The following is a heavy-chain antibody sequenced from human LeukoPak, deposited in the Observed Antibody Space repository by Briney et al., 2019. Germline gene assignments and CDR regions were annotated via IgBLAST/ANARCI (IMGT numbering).Heavy chain of an antibody. D-gene: IGHD6-19*01. J-gene: IGHJ3*02. CDR2: MKQEGREK. Sequence: PGGSRRLSCVVSGSTFTNNWMTWVRQAPGKALEWVANMKQEGREKYYVDSVKGRLTISRDTAKNSLYLQMNSLRDEDTAVYSCARGAGSGRGESGFDMWGQGTMVTVSS. V-gene: IGHV3-7*01. CDR1: GSTFTNNW. CDR3: ARGAGSGRGESGFDM.